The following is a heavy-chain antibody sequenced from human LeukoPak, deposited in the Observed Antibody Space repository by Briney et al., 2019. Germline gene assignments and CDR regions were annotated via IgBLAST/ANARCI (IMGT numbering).Heavy chain of an antibody. J-gene: IGHJ4*02. CDR1: GFTFSGHW. Sequence: GGSLRLSCTASGFTFSGHWIHWVRQPPGMGLVWVSRINERGTDSMYAESVKGRFTISRDNAKNTVYLQMNSLRAEDTAVYYCARAPDGYGFDYWGQGTLVTVSS. V-gene: IGHV3-74*03. CDR2: INERGTDS. D-gene: IGHD5-18*01. CDR3: ARAPDGYGFDY.